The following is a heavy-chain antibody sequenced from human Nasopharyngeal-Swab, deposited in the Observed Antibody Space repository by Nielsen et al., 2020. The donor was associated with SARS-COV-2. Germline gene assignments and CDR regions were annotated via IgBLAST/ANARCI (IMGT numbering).Heavy chain of an antibody. Sequence: GGSLRLSCAASGFTFSNYWMSWVRQAPGKGLEWVANIKQDGSEKYYVDSVKGRFTISRDNAKNSLYLQMNSLRAEDTALYYCVKGGYLHDYINYGDRFDPWGLGTLVTVSS. J-gene: IGHJ5*02. CDR3: VKGGYLHDYINYGDRFDP. CDR1: GFTFSNYW. D-gene: IGHD4-11*01. V-gene: IGHV3-7*03. CDR2: IKQDGSEK.